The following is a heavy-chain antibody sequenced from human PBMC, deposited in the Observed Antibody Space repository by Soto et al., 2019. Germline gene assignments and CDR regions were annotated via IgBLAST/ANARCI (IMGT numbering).Heavy chain of an antibody. CDR2: ITDSSTYI. J-gene: IGHJ5*02. Sequence: EVLLVESGGGLVKPGGSLRLSCAASGFTFSLYAMNWVRQAPGKGLEWVSSITDSSTYIYYADSVKGRFSISRDDAKNSLFLQMNSLRAEDTAVYYCARGFRPGYDAGYNWFDPWGQGTLVTVSS. CDR1: GFTFSLYA. D-gene: IGHD5-12*01. CDR3: ARGFRPGYDAGYNWFDP. V-gene: IGHV3-21*06.